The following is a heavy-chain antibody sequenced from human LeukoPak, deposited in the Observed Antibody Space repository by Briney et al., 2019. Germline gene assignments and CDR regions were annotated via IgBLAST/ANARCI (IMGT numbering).Heavy chain of an antibody. CDR1: GGSISSYY. Sequence: SETLSLTCTVSGGSISSYYWSWIRQPPGKGLEWIGYIYYSGSTNYNPSLKSRVTISVDTSKSQFSLKLSSVTAADTAVYYCARGRADFWSGYPGNWFDPWGQGTLVTVSS. CDR3: ARGRADFWSGYPGNWFDP. CDR2: IYYSGST. J-gene: IGHJ5*02. V-gene: IGHV4-59*01. D-gene: IGHD3-3*01.